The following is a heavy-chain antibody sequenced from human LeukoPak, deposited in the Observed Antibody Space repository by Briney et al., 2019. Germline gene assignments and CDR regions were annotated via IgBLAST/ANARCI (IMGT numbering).Heavy chain of an antibody. CDR1: GGSISSYY. Sequence: SETLSLTCTVSGGSISSYYWSWIRQPAGKGLEWIGRIYTSGSTNYNPSLKSRVTMSVDTSKNQFSLKLSSVTAADTAVYYCARAVGSGSFQTYYYYMDVWGKGTTVTIPS. D-gene: IGHD3-10*01. CDR2: IYTSGST. J-gene: IGHJ6*03. CDR3: ARAVGSGSFQTYYYYMDV. V-gene: IGHV4-4*07.